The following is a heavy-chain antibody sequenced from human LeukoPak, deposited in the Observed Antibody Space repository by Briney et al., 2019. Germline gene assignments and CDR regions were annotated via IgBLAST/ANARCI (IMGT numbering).Heavy chain of an antibody. J-gene: IGHJ3*02. CDR1: GFTFSSYA. Sequence: GGSLRLSCAASGFTFSSYAMNWVRQAPGKGLEWVSAISGSGGNTYYADSVKGRFTISRDNSKNTLYLQMSSLRAEDTAVYYYAKDSSSWFRDAFDIWGRGTMVTVSS. V-gene: IGHV3-23*01. CDR3: AKDSSSWFRDAFDI. D-gene: IGHD6-13*01. CDR2: ISGSGGNT.